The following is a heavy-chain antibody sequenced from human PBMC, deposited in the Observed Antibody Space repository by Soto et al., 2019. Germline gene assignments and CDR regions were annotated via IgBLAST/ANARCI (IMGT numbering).Heavy chain of an antibody. CDR1: GFTFSNAW. V-gene: IGHV3-15*01. J-gene: IGHJ3*02. Sequence: LRLSCAASGFTFSNAWMSWVRQAPGKGLERVGRIKSKTDGRTTDYAAPVKGRFTISRDDSKHTLYLQMNSLKTEDTAVYYCTTEPSFLEWLLPHDAFDIWGQGTMVTVSS. CDR3: TTEPSFLEWLLPHDAFDI. CDR2: IKSKTDGRTT. D-gene: IGHD3-3*02.